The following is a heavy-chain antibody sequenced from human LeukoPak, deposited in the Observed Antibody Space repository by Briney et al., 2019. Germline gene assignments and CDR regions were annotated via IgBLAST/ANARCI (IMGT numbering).Heavy chain of an antibody. V-gene: IGHV4-34*01. CDR1: GGSFSGYY. Sequence: SETLSLTCAVSGGSFSGYYWSWIRQPPGKGLEWIGEINHSGSTNYNPSLKSRVTISVDTSKNQFSLKLSSVTAADTAVYYCARGGGGYLTNTWFDPWGQGTLVTVSS. D-gene: IGHD1-1*01. CDR3: ARGGGGYLTNTWFDP. J-gene: IGHJ5*02. CDR2: INHSGST.